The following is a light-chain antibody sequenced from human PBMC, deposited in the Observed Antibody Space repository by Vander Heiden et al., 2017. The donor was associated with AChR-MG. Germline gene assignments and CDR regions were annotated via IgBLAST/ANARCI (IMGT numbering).Light chain of an antibody. CDR1: SSKIGARYD. V-gene: IGLV1-40*01. Sequence: QSVLTQSHSVSGAPEPRDPISSTGSSSKIGARYDVHWYQHLPGAAPKLLIYGDDRRPSGVPDRFSGSKSGTSASLAITGLQAEDEADYYCQSYDSSLSGYVFGTGTKVTVL. J-gene: IGLJ1*01. CDR2: GDD. CDR3: QSYDSSLSGYV.